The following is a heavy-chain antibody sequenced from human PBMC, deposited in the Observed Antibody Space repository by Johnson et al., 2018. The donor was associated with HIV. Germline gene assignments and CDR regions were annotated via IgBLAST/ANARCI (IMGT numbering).Heavy chain of an antibody. CDR1: GFTVSGNY. Sequence: VQLVESGGGLVQPGGSLRLSCAASGFTVSGNYMSWVRQAPGKGLEWVSVIYSGGSTYYADSVKGRFAISRDNSRNTLYLQMGRLRVEDMAVYYCARDVASVYGSGDHAFDIWGQGTMVTVSS. V-gene: IGHV3-66*01. J-gene: IGHJ3*02. D-gene: IGHD3-10*01. CDR2: IYSGGST. CDR3: ARDVASVYGSGDHAFDI.